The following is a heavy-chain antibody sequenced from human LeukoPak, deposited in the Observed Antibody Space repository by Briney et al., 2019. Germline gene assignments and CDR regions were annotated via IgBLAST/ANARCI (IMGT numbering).Heavy chain of an antibody. Sequence: SETLSLTCAVYGGSFSGYYWSWIRQPPGKGLEWIGEINHSGSTNYNPSLKSRVTISVDTSKNQFSLKLSSVTAADTAVYYCARVRGAARRPCDYWGQGTLVTVSS. J-gene: IGHJ4*02. CDR1: GGSFSGYY. V-gene: IGHV4-34*01. CDR2: INHSGST. D-gene: IGHD6-6*01. CDR3: ARVRGAARRPCDY.